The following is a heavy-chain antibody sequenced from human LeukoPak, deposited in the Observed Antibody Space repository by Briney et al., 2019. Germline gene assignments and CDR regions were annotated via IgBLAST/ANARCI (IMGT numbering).Heavy chain of an antibody. Sequence: SETLSLTCAVYGGSFSAYYWSWIRQPPGKGLEWIGEINHSGSTNYNPSLKRRVTISGDTSKNQFSLKLSSVTAADTAVYYCARLELAAVYFDYWGQGTLVTVSS. CDR1: GGSFSAYY. CDR2: INHSGST. J-gene: IGHJ4*02. V-gene: IGHV4-34*01. D-gene: IGHD6-13*01. CDR3: ARLELAAVYFDY.